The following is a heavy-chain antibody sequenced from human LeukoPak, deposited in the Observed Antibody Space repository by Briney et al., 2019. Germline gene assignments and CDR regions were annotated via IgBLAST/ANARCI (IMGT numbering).Heavy chain of an antibody. V-gene: IGHV3-30*01. CDR3: ASEDVDTGDF. D-gene: IGHD5-18*01. Sequence: GRSLRLSCAGSGFTFTNAGIHWVRLAAGKGLEWVSFIPHDGTNKYYSDSVDGRFTVSRLNSQNTVYLQMTDLRPDDTATYYCASEDVDTGDFWGQGTLVTVSS. J-gene: IGHJ4*02. CDR1: GFTFTNAG. CDR2: IPHDGTNK.